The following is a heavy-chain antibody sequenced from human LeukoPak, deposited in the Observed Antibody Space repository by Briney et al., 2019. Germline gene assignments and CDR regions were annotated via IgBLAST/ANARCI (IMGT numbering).Heavy chain of an antibody. CDR2: INPSGGST. CDR3: ARIGDQDDWEVPFDY. Sequence: WASVKVSCKASGYTFTSYYMYWVRQAPGQGLEWMGIINPSGGSTSYAQKFQGRVTMTRDTSTSTVYMELSSLRGEDTAVYYCARIGDQDDWEVPFDYWGQGTLVAVSS. J-gene: IGHJ4*02. CDR1: GYTFTSYY. V-gene: IGHV1-46*01. D-gene: IGHD3-9*01.